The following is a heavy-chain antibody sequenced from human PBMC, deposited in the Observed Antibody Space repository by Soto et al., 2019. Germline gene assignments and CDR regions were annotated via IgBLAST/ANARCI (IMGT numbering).Heavy chain of an antibody. CDR3: ARDWEFGY. CDR2: INPSGDST. D-gene: IGHD3-10*01. J-gene: IGHJ4*02. Sequence: QVQLVQSGAEVKKPGASVKVSCKASGYTFRNYYMHWVRQAPGQGLEWVGVINPSGDSTSYAQRFQGRGSMTRDTSTSILYMELSNRRSAGTAVYYCARDWEFGYWGQGTLVTVSS. CDR1: GYTFRNYY. V-gene: IGHV1-46*01.